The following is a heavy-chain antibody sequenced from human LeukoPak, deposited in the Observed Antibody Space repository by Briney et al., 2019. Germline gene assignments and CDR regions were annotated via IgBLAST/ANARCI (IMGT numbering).Heavy chain of an antibody. CDR3: AKGESFAFAT. Sequence: GGSLRLSCTTSGFTFSRYDMQWVRQAPGKGLEWVSGISRSGPTYYRDSVRGRFTISRDNSKNTLYLQMNSLRAEDTAVYYCAKGESFAFATWGQGTMVTVSS. J-gene: IGHJ3*02. CDR1: GFTFSRYD. V-gene: IGHV3-23*01. D-gene: IGHD2-21*01. CDR2: ISRSGPT.